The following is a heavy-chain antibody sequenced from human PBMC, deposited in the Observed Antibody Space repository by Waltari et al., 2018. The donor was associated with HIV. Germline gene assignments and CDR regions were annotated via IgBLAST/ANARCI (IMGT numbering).Heavy chain of an antibody. V-gene: IGHV3-53*01. CDR2: IYSGVST. D-gene: IGHD6-13*01. Sequence: EVQLVESGGGLIQPGGSLRLSCAASGFTVSSNYMSWVRQAPGKGLEWVSVIYSGVSTYYADSVKGRFTISRDNSKNTLYLQMNSLRAEDTAVYYCARAAGAARYYFDYWGQGTLVTVSS. CDR3: ARAAGAARYYFDY. CDR1: GFTVSSNY. J-gene: IGHJ4*02.